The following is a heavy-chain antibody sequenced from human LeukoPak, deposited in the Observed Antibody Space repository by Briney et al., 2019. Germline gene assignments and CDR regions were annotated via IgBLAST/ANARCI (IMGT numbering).Heavy chain of an antibody. CDR3: AKTTYYYDSSGYYCVNYFDF. J-gene: IGHJ4*02. Sequence: PSGTLSLTCTVSGGSISSSSYYWGWLRQPPGKGLEWIGSIYYSGSTYYNPSLKSRVTISVDTSKNQFSLKLSSVTAADTAVYYCAKTTYYYDSSGYYCVNYFDFWGQGALVTVSS. D-gene: IGHD3-22*01. CDR1: GGSISSSSYY. V-gene: IGHV4-39*01. CDR2: IYYSGST.